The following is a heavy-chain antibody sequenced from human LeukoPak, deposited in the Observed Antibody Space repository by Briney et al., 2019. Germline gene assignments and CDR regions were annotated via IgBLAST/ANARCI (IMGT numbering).Heavy chain of an antibody. CDR1: GYTFTSYD. J-gene: IGHJ4*02. CDR3: AREAAAGVYSEY. D-gene: IGHD6-13*01. V-gene: IGHV1-18*01. Sequence: GASVKVSCKASGYTFTSYDISWVRQAPGQGLEWMGWVSAYNGNTNYVHHLQGRVTMTTDTSTTTAYMELRSLRSDDTAIYYCAREAAAGVYSEYWGQGTLVTVSS. CDR2: VSAYNGNT.